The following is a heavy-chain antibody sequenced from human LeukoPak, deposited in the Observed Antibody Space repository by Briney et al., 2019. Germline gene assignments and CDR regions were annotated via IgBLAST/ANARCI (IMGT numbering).Heavy chain of an antibody. D-gene: IGHD3-10*01. V-gene: IGHV1-2*02. J-gene: IGHJ3*02. CDR3: ARDPYGSGSDDAFDI. CDR2: INPNSGGT. CDR1: GYTFTVYF. Sequence: ASMKVSCKASGYTFTVYFMHWVRQAPGQGLEWMGWINPNSGGTNYAQKFQGRVTMTRDTSISTAYMELSRLRSDDTAVYYCARDPYGSGSDDAFDIWGQGTMVTVSS.